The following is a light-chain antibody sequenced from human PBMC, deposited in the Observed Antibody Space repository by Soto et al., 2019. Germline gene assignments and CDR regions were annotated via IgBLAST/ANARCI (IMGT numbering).Light chain of an antibody. CDR1: GSDIGAYPY. V-gene: IGLV2-8*01. Sequence: QSVLTQPPSASGSLGQSVTISCTGSGSDIGAYPYVSWYQQHAGKPPKLIIYEVNERPSGVPDRFSGSKTGTTASLTVSGLQSEDEADYYCSSYTSSSPCVFGTGTKVTVL. CDR2: EVN. CDR3: SSYTSSSPCV. J-gene: IGLJ1*01.